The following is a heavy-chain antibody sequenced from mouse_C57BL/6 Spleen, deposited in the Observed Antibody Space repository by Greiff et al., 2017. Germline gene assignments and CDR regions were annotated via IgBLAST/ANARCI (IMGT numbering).Heavy chain of an antibody. CDR3: AYDYSRSWFAY. CDR1: GYTFTSYW. D-gene: IGHD2-4*01. V-gene: IGHV1-69*01. Sequence: QVQLQQPGAELVMPGASVKLSCKASGYTFTSYWMHWVKQRPGQGLEWIGEIDPSDSYTNYNQKFKGKSTLTVDKSSSTAYMQLSSLTSEDSAVXYCAYDYSRSWFAYWGQGTLVTVSA. J-gene: IGHJ3*01. CDR2: IDPSDSYT.